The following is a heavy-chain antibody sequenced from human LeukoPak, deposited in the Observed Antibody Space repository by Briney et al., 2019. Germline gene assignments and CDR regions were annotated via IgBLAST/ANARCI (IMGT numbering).Heavy chain of an antibody. CDR1: GYTFTSYG. CDR3: ARDGPGDYYDSSGYYSDY. D-gene: IGHD3-22*01. J-gene: IGHJ4*02. CDR2: ISGYNGNT. Sequence: ASVKVSCKASGYTFTSYGISWVRQAPGQGLEWMGWISGYNGNTNYAQKFQGRVTMTTDTSTSTAYMELRSLRSDDTAVYYCARDGPGDYYDSSGYYSDYWGQGTLVTVSS. V-gene: IGHV1-18*01.